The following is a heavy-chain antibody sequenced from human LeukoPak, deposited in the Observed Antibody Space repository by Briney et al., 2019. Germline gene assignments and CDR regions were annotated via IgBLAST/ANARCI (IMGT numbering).Heavy chain of an antibody. CDR1: GFTFDDYG. V-gene: IGHV3-20*04. D-gene: IGHD3-9*01. CDR2: INWNGGST. J-gene: IGHJ4*02. Sequence: GGSLRLSCAASGFTFDDYGMSWVRQAPGKGLEWVSGINWNGGSTGYADSVKDRFTISRDNAKNSLYLQMNSLRAEDTALYYCARYYDILTGYTPFDYWGQGTLVTVSS. CDR3: ARYYDILTGYTPFDY.